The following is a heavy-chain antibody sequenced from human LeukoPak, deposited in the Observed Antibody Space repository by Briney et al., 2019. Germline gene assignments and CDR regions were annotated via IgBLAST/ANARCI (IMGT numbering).Heavy chain of an antibody. CDR3: AREYYYDSSGYYPY. CDR2: ISAYNGNT. J-gene: IGHJ4*02. V-gene: IGHV1-18*01. Sequence: GASVKVSCKASGYTFTSYGISWVRQAPGQGLEWMGWISAYNGNTNYAQKLQGRVTMTTDTSTSTAYMELRSLRSDDTAVYYCAREYYYDSSGYYPYWGQGTLVTVSS. CDR1: GYTFTSYG. D-gene: IGHD3-22*01.